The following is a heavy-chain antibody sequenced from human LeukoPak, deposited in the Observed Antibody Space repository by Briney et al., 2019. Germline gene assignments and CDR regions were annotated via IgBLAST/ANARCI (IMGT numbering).Heavy chain of an antibody. CDR3: ASEDLYYMDV. CDR2: IYSGGST. Sequence: PGGSLRLSCAASGFTFSNYAMSWVRQAPGKGLEWVSVIYSGGSTYYADSVKGRFTISRDNSKNTLYLQMNSLRAEDTAVYYCASEDLYYMDVWGKGTTVTISS. V-gene: IGHV3-66*01. CDR1: GFTFSNYA. J-gene: IGHJ6*03.